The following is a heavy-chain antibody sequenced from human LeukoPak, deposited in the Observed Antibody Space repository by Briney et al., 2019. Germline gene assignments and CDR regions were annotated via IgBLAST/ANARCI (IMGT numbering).Heavy chain of an antibody. CDR2: INHSGST. J-gene: IGHJ4*02. Sequence: PSETLSLTCAVYGGSFSAYYWSWIRRPPGKGLEWIGEINHSGSTNYNPSLKSRVTISVDTSKNEFSLKLTSVTAADTAVYYCAREANYYGSGSYFEGTFDYWGQGSLVTVSS. V-gene: IGHV4-34*01. CDR3: AREANYYGSGSYFEGTFDY. D-gene: IGHD3-10*01. CDR1: GGSFSAYY.